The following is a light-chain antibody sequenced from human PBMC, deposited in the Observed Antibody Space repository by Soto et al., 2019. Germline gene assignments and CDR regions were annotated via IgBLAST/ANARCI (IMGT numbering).Light chain of an antibody. V-gene: IGLV2-14*03. CDR2: DVS. J-gene: IGLJ1*01. CDR1: SSDVGAYNY. Sequence: QSARTQPASVSGSPGQSITISCTGTSSDVGAYNYVSWYQHHPGKVPRLMIFDVSNRPSGVSNRFSGSKSGNTASLTISGLQAEDEADYYCCSYSRSSPYVFGAGTKVTVL. CDR3: CSYSRSSPYV.